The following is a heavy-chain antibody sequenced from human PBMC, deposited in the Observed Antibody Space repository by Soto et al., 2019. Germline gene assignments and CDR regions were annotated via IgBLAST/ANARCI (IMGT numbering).Heavy chain of an antibody. Sequence: GASVKVSCKASGYTFTSYGISWVRQAPGQGLEWMGWISAYNGNTNYAQKLQGRVTMTTDTSTSTAYMELRSLRSDDTAVYYCARQTGDYDYIWGSYPQAGTFAYWGQGTLVTVSS. V-gene: IGHV1-18*01. J-gene: IGHJ4*02. CDR1: GYTFTSYG. CDR2: ISAYNGNT. D-gene: IGHD3-16*02. CDR3: ARQTGDYDYIWGSYPQAGTFAY.